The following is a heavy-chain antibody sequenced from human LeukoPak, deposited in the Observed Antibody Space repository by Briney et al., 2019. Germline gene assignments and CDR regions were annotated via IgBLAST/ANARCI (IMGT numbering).Heavy chain of an antibody. Sequence: PSETLSLTCTVSGYSISSGYYWGWIRQPPGKGLEWIGSIYHSGSTYYNTSLKSRVTISVDTSKNQFSLKLSSVTAADTAVYYCARGVGYYDSSGYYFDYWGQGTLVTVSS. CDR2: IYHSGST. CDR3: ARGVGYYDSSGYYFDY. J-gene: IGHJ4*02. D-gene: IGHD3-22*01. V-gene: IGHV4-38-2*02. CDR1: GYSISSGYY.